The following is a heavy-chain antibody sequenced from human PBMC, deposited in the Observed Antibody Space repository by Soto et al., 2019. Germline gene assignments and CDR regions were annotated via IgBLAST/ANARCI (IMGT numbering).Heavy chain of an antibody. J-gene: IGHJ5*02. Sequence: EVQLLESGGGLVQPGGSLRLSCAASGFTFSSYAMSWVRQAPGKGLEWVSAISGSGGSTYYADSVKGRFTISRDNSKTTLYLQMNSLRAEDTAVYYCAKIGQQGGWFDPWGQGTLVTVSS. CDR1: GFTFSSYA. V-gene: IGHV3-23*01. D-gene: IGHD6-13*01. CDR2: ISGSGGST. CDR3: AKIGQQGGWFDP.